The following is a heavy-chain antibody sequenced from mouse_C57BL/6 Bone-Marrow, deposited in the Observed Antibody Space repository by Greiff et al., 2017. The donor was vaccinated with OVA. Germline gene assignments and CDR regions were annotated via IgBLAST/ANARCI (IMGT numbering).Heavy chain of an antibody. Sequence: EVMLVESGEGLVKPGGSLKLTCAASGFTFSSYAMSWVRQTPEKRLEWVAYISSGGDYIYYADIVKGRFTISRDNARNTLYLQMSSLKSEDTAMYYCARGHLYGSRRYFDVWGTGTTVTVSS. CDR3: ARGHLYGSRRYFDV. D-gene: IGHD1-1*01. J-gene: IGHJ1*03. CDR1: GFTFSSYA. CDR2: ISSGGDYI. V-gene: IGHV5S21*01.